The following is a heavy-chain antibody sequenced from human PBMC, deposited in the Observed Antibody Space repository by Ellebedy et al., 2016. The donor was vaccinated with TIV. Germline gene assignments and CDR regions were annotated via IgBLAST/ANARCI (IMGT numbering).Heavy chain of an antibody. CDR1: GFTFSSYD. CDR3: ARATAGFDY. J-gene: IGHJ4*02. Sequence: GESLKISCAASGFTFSSYDMHWVRQATGKGLEWVSAIGTAGDTYYPGSLKGRFTISREHAKKSLYLQMNSLRAEDTAVYYCARATAGFDYWGQGTLVTVSS. CDR2: IGTAGDT. V-gene: IGHV3-13*01. D-gene: IGHD1-1*01.